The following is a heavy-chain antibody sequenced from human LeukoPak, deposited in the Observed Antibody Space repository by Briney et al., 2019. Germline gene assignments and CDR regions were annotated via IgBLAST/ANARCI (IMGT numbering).Heavy chain of an antibody. CDR1: GFTFSDYY. V-gene: IGHV3-49*03. CDR3: TRSVSIGVDYYGSGSYSPGNWFDP. J-gene: IGHJ5*02. CDR2: IRSKAYGGTT. Sequence: PGGSLRLSCAASGFTFSDYYMSWIRQAPGKGLEWVGFIRSKAYGGTTEYAASVKGRFTISRDDSKSIAYLQMNSLKTEDTAVYYCTRSVSIGVDYYGSGSYSPGNWFDPWGQGTLVTVSS. D-gene: IGHD3-10*01.